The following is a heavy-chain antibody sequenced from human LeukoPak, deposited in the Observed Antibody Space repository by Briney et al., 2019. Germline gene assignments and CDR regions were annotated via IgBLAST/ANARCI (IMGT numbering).Heavy chain of an antibody. CDR1: GFTFSDYA. CDR3: ARIPSQGGNTYDDAFDI. CDR2: ISDRGDRT. J-gene: IGHJ3*02. D-gene: IGHD4-23*01. V-gene: IGHV3-23*01. Sequence: PGGSLRLSCAASGFTFSDYAMSWVRQAPGKGLEWVSAISDRGDRTWDADSVKGRVTISRDNYKNTLFLQMNSLRAEDTAVYYCARIPSQGGNTYDDAFDIWGQGTMVTVSS.